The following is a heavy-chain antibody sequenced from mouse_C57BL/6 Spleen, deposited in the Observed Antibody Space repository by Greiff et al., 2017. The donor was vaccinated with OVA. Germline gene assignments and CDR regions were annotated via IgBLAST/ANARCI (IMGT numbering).Heavy chain of an antibody. CDR3: ARYLIYDGYSDY. V-gene: IGHV1-26*01. Sequence: EVQLQQSGPELVKPGASVKISCKASGYTFTDYYMNWVKQSHGKSLEWIGDINPNNGGTSYNQKFKGKATLTVDKYSSTAYMELRSLTSEDSAVYYCARYLIYDGYSDYWGQGTTLTVSS. CDR1: GYTFTDYY. J-gene: IGHJ2*01. D-gene: IGHD2-3*01. CDR2: INPNNGGT.